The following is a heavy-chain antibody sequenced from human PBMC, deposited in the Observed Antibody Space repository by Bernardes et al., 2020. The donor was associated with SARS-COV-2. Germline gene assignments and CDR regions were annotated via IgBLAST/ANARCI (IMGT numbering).Heavy chain of an antibody. Sequence: GGCLRLYSAASASSGSTFSDHSRIWVRQAPGKGLEWISFISRSSGTIYYADSVQGRFTISRDNAKNEVYLQMNSLRVEDTAVYYCAREYDSRGRFDFWGQGTLVTVSS. CDR1: ASSGSTFSDHS. CDR2: ISRSSGTI. J-gene: IGHJ4*02. D-gene: IGHD3-22*01. CDR3: AREYDSRGRFDF. V-gene: IGHV3-48*04.